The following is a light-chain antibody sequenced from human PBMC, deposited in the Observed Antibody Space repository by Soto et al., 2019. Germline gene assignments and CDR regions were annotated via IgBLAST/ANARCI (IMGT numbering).Light chain of an antibody. CDR2: DVS. J-gene: IGLJ2*01. CDR1: SSDVGGYNY. Sequence: QSALTQPRSVSGSPGQSVTISCTGTSSDVGGYNYVSWYQQHPGKAPKLMIYDVSKRPSGVPDRFSGSKSGNTASLTISGLQAEDEADYYCCSYAGNSRVVFGGGTKLTVL. CDR3: CSYAGNSRVV. V-gene: IGLV2-11*01.